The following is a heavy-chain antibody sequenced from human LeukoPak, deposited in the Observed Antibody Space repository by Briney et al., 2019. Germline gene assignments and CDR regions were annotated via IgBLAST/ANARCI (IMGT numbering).Heavy chain of an antibody. V-gene: IGHV3-21*01. J-gene: IGHJ4*02. CDR2: ISSSSSYI. CDR3: ARVSGGGSGGYELDY. D-gene: IGHD5-12*01. CDR1: GFTFSSYS. Sequence: PGGSLRPSCAASGFTFSSYSMNWFRQAPGKGLEWVSSISSSSSYIYYADSVKGRFTISRDNAKNSLYLQMNSLRAEDTAVYYCARVSGGGSGGYELDYWGQGTLVTVSS.